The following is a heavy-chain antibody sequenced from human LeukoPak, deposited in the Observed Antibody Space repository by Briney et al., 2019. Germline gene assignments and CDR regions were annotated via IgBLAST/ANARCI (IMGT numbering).Heavy chain of an antibody. D-gene: IGHD2-2*01. J-gene: IGHJ6*02. CDR3: ARDTSGYYAMDV. V-gene: IGHV3-53*01. CDR2: IYGGGGT. Sequence: GGSLRLSCAASGFTVSSNYMSWVRQAPGKGLDWVSVIYGGGGTYYADSVTGRFTISRDHSKNTVYLQMNSLRAEDTAVYYCARDTSGYYAMDVWGQGTTVTVSS. CDR1: GFTVSSNY.